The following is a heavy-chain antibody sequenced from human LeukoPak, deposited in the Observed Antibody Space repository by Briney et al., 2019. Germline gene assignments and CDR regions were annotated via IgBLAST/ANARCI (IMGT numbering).Heavy chain of an antibody. D-gene: IGHD2-21*02. J-gene: IGHJ4*02. Sequence: HPGGSLRLSGAASGFTFSSYSMNWVRQAPGKGLEWVSVIYSGGSTYYADSVKGRFTISRDNSKNTLYLQMNSLRAEDTAVYYCARDPQSGGDPPGYWGQGTLVTVSS. V-gene: IGHV3-53*01. CDR1: GFTFSSYS. CDR2: IYSGGST. CDR3: ARDPQSGGDPPGY.